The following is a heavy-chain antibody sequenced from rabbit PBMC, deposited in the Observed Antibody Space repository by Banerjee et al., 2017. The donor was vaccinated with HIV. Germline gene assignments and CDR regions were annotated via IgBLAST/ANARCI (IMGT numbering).Heavy chain of an antibody. J-gene: IGHJ4*01. CDR1: GFDLSSSA. CDR3: ARDLAGVIGWNFDL. Sequence: QEQLEESGGDLVKPEGSLTLTCTASGFDLSSSAMCWVRQAPGKGPEWIACMDTSSGSTWYASWAKGRFTISKTSSTTVTLQMTSLTAADTASYFCARDLAGVIGWNFDLWGPGTLVTVS. D-gene: IGHD4-1*01. CDR2: MDTSSGST. V-gene: IGHV1S45*01.